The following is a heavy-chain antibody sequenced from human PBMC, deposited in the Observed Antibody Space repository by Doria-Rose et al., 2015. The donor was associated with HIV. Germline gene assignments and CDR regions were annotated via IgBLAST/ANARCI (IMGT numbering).Heavy chain of an antibody. Sequence: QITLKESGPVLVKPTETLTLTCTVSGVSLSSPGMGVSWIRQPPGKALEWLANIFSDDERSYKTSLQSRLTISRGTSKSQVVLPMTDMDHVDTATYYCARIKSSRWYHKYYFDFWGQGTLVIVSA. V-gene: IGHV2-26*01. D-gene: IGHD6-13*01. CDR1: GVSLSSPGMG. CDR3: ARIKSSRWYHKYYFDF. J-gene: IGHJ4*02. CDR2: IFSDDER.